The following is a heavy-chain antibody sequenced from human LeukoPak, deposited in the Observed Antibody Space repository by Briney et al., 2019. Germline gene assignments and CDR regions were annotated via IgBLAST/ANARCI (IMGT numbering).Heavy chain of an antibody. CDR1: GFTFSSYW. CDR2: INSDGSTT. CDR3: ARVCIGCYSKDY. V-gene: IGHV3-74*03. Sequence: GGSLRLSCAASGFTFSSYWMHWVRQAPGKGLVWVSRINSDGSTTTYADSVKGRFTISRDNAKNTLYLQMNSLRAEDTAVYYCARVCIGCYSKDYWGQGTLVSVSS. D-gene: IGHD2-15*01. J-gene: IGHJ4*02.